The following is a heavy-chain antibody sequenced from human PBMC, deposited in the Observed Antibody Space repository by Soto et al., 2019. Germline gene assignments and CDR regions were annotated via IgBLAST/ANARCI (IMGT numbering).Heavy chain of an antibody. CDR1: GYTFLNYD. CDR3: GRKGYIGNFGLDV. D-gene: IGHD5-12*01. V-gene: IGHV1-18*01. J-gene: IGHJ6*02. CDR2: ISISKGKT. Sequence: QVQLVQSGAEVKRPGASVKVSCKASGYTFLNYDVAWVRRAPGQGLEWLGWISISKGKTYYEQRLQGRVTMTTDTATTTAYMEVTSLRSDDTAVYLCGRKGYIGNFGLDVWGQGTTVTVSS.